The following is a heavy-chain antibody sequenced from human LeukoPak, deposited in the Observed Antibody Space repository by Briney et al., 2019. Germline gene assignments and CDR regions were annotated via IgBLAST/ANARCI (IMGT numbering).Heavy chain of an antibody. J-gene: IGHJ4*02. Sequence: PSETLSLTCTVSGGSISYYYWSWIRQPPGKGLEWIGEIYHSGSTNYNPSLKSRVTISVDKSKNQFSLKLTSVTAADTAVYYCARELRYYDSSGYNYFDYWGQGTLVTVSS. CDR2: IYHSGST. V-gene: IGHV4-59*12. D-gene: IGHD3-22*01. CDR1: GGSISYYY. CDR3: ARELRYYDSSGYNYFDY.